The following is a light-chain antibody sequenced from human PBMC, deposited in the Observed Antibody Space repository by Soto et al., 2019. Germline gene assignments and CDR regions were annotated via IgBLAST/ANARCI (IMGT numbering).Light chain of an antibody. J-gene: IGKJ3*01. Sequence: RVRKPSQARVSVVIYLNWYPQEPGKAPKLLIYAASTLQSGVPLRFSGSGSGTDFTLSIGSLQAEDVATYFCQQSYTTPFTFGPGTKVDI. CDR1: VSVVIY. CDR3: QQSYTTPFT. V-gene: IGKV1-39*01. CDR2: AAS.